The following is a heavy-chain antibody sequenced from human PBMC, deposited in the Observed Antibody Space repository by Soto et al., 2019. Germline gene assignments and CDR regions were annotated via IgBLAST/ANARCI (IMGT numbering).Heavy chain of an antibody. D-gene: IGHD6-6*01. J-gene: IGHJ6*02. CDR2: INPSGGST. Sequence: ASVKVSCKASGYTFTSYYMHWVRQAPGQGLEWMGIINPSGGSTSYAQKFQGRVTMTRDTSTSTVYMELSSLRSEDTAVYYCARENSSSSYYYYGMDVWGQGTTVTVS. CDR3: ARENSSSSYYYYGMDV. CDR1: GYTFTSYY. V-gene: IGHV1-46*01.